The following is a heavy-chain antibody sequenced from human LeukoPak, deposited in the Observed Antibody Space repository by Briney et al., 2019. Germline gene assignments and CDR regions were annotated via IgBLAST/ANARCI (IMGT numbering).Heavy chain of an antibody. CDR2: ISSSSSYI. J-gene: IGHJ4*02. CDR3: AKVLLAVAGTSY. V-gene: IGHV3-21*04. CDR1: GFTFSSYS. D-gene: IGHD6-19*01. Sequence: GGSLRLSCAASGFTFSSYSMNWVRQAPGKGLEWVSSISSSSSYIYYADSVKGRFTISRDNSKNTLYLQMNSLRAEDTAVYYCAKVLLAVAGTSYWGQGTLVAVSS.